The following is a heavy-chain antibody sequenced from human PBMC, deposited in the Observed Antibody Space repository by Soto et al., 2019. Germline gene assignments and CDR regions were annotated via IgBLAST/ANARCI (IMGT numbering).Heavy chain of an antibody. V-gene: IGHV4-39*01. CDR1: GGSSSSSTSY. J-gene: IGHJ6*03. Sequence: QLQLQESGPGLVKPSETLSLTCTVSGGSSSSSTSYWGWIRQPPEKGLEWIGSINYSGSTYYSPSRKSPVTISADTSKNQFSLKLSSVTAADAAVYYCARPVNYYYYYMDVWGKGTMVTVSS. CDR3: ARPVNYYYYYMDV. CDR2: INYSGST.